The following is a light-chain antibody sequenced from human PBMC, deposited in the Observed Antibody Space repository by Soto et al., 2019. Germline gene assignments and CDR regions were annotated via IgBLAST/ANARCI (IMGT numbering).Light chain of an antibody. CDR1: SSNIGSNY. Sequence: QSVLTQPPSVSAAPGQKVTISCSGSSSNIGSNYVSWYQQLPGTAPKLLIYDNDKRPSGIPDRFSGSKSGTSATLGITGLQAGDEDDYYCGTWDSSLSVVVFGGGTKLTVL. CDR2: DND. CDR3: GTWDSSLSVVV. V-gene: IGLV1-51*01. J-gene: IGLJ2*01.